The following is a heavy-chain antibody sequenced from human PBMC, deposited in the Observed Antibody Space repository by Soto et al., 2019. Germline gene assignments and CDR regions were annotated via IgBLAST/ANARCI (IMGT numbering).Heavy chain of an antibody. D-gene: IGHD1-26*01. CDR3: AKDGASGSYPPYYYYGMDV. CDR1: GFSFSDYE. CDR2: ISFSGSTI. V-gene: IGHV3-48*03. J-gene: IGHJ6*02. Sequence: EVELVESGGGLVQPGGSLRLSCAASGFSFSDYEMNWVRQAPGKGLEWIAHISFSGSTIYYADSVKGRFSISRDNSKNFLYLQMNSLRADDTAVYYCAKDGASGSYPPYYYYGMDVWGQGTTVTVSS.